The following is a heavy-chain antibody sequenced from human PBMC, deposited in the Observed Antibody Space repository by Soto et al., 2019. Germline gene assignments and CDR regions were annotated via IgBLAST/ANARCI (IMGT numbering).Heavy chain of an antibody. CDR3: ARNGVEQLVQSYYFDY. V-gene: IGHV3-53*01. CDR2: IYSGGST. D-gene: IGHD6-13*01. CDR1: GFTVSSNY. Sequence: GGSLRLSCAASGFTVSSNYMSWVRQAPGKGLEWVSVIYSGGSTYYADSVKGRFTISRDNSKNTLYLQMNSLRAEDTAVYYCARNGVEQLVQSYYFDYWGQGTLVTVSS. J-gene: IGHJ4*02.